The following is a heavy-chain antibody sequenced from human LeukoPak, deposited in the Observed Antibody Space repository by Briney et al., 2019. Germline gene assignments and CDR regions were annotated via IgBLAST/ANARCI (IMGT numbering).Heavy chain of an antibody. CDR3: ARSDYSNYDGPLENWFDP. D-gene: IGHD4-11*01. Sequence: GESLKISCKGSGYSFTSYWIGWVRQMPGKGLEWMGIIYPGDSDTRYSPSFQGQVTISADKSISTAYLQWSSLKASDTAMYYCARSDYSNYDGPLENWFDPWGPGTLVTVSS. V-gene: IGHV5-51*01. CDR2: IYPGDSDT. J-gene: IGHJ5*02. CDR1: GYSFTSYW.